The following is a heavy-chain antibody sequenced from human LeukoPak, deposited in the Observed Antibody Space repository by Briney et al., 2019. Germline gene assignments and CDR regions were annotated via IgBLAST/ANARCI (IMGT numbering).Heavy chain of an antibody. CDR2: IYYSGST. Sequence: SETLSLTCTVSGGSISSSSYYWGWIRQPPGKGLEWIGSIYYSGSTYYNPSLESRVTISVDTSKNQFSLKLSSVTAADTAVYYCARGHGIVAYYWGQGTLVTVSS. V-gene: IGHV4-39*07. CDR3: ARGHGIVAYY. D-gene: IGHD5-12*01. CDR1: GGSISSSSYY. J-gene: IGHJ4*02.